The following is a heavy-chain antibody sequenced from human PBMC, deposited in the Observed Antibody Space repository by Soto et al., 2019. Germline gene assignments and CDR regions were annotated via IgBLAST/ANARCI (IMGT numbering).Heavy chain of an antibody. CDR3: ARDLRNWNDGLEPCFGY. Sequence: GGSLRLCCAASGFTFSSYGMHWVRQAPGKGLEWVAVIWYDGSNKYYADSVKGRFTISRDNSKNTLYLQMNSLRAEDTAVYYCARDLRNWNDGLEPCFGYWGQGTLVTVSS. J-gene: IGHJ4*02. D-gene: IGHD1-1*01. V-gene: IGHV3-33*01. CDR2: IWYDGSNK. CDR1: GFTFSSYG.